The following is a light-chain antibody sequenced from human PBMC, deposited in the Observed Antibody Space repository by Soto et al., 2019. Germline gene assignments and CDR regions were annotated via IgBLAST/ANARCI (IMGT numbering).Light chain of an antibody. V-gene: IGKV3-20*01. CDR3: QQYGSSPLT. J-gene: IGKJ4*01. CDR1: QSVVSY. CDR2: GAS. Sequence: ILLTQSPATLSLSPGERATLSSRASQSVVSYLAWYQQKPGQAPRLLICGASNRATGIPDRFSGSGSGTDFTLTISRLEPEDFAVYYCQQYGSSPLTFGGGTKVDIK.